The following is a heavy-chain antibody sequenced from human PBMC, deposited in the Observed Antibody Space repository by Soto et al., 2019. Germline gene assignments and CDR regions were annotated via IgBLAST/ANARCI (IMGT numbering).Heavy chain of an antibody. Sequence: GGSLRLSCAASGFTFSNYAMHWVRQAPGKGLEYVSALSSDGRSIYYANSVKGRFTISRDNTKNTLYLQMGSLRPEDMAVYYCAARHCDSTRCFHFDYWGQGTLVTVSS. V-gene: IGHV3-64*01. CDR3: AARHCDSTRCFHFDY. CDR2: LSSDGRSI. J-gene: IGHJ4*02. D-gene: IGHD2-2*01. CDR1: GFTFSNYA.